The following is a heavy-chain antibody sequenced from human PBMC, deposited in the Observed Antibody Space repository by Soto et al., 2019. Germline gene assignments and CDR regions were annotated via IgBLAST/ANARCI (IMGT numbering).Heavy chain of an antibody. CDR3: AGDRSYNYAYWWFDP. V-gene: IGHV4-59*01. CDR1: GGSISPYY. D-gene: IGHD5-18*01. Sequence: SETLSLTCTVSGGSISPYYWTWIRQPPGKGLEWIGYVHYSGSTNYNPSLKGRVTILVDMSKNQFSLKLRSVTAADTAVYYCAGDRSYNYAYWWFDPRGQGTLVIVSS. CDR2: VHYSGST. J-gene: IGHJ5*02.